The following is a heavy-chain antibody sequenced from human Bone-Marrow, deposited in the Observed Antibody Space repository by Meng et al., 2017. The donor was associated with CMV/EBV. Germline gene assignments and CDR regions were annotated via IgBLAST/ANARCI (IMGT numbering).Heavy chain of an antibody. J-gene: IGHJ5*02. V-gene: IGHV5-10-1*01. D-gene: IGHD6-19*01. CDR2: VDPSDSCT. CDR3: ARAGGWDLKFDP. Sequence: GRSYEYSVNSYWISWVRQMPGGGLGWMRRVDPSDSCTSYSASFQGRVTISADKSISTAYLQWSSLKASDTAMYYCARAGGWDLKFDPWGQGTLVTVSS. CDR1: EYSVNSYW.